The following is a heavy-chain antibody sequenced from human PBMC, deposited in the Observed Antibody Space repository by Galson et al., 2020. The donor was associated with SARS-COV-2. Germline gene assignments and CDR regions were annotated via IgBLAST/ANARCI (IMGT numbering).Heavy chain of an antibody. J-gene: IGHJ3*01. CDR1: GYSFTSYY. V-gene: IGHV1-46*01. D-gene: IGHD6-19*01. Sequence: ASVKVSCKTSGYSFTSYYMHWVRQAPGQGLEWMGFINPSDGTTTYAQRFQGRVTLTSDTSTSTLYMELSSLRSEDTAVFYCARSLTAGAFDVWGQGTMVTVSS. CDR2: INPSDGTT. CDR3: ARSLTAGAFDV.